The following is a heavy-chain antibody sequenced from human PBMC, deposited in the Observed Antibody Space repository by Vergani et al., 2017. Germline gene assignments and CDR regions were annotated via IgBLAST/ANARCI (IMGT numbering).Heavy chain of an antibody. J-gene: IGHJ4*02. Sequence: QVQLQESGPGLVKPSQTLSLTCTVSGGSISSGGYYWSWIRQHPGKGLEWIGYIYYSGSTYSNPSLKILVTISLDTSKNQFSLKLSAVTAADTAVYYCARVFTGYYDTHFDYWGQGTLVTVSS. D-gene: IGHD3-22*01. CDR3: ARVFTGYYDTHFDY. V-gene: IGHV4-30-4*08. CDR2: IYYSGST. CDR1: GGSISSGGYY.